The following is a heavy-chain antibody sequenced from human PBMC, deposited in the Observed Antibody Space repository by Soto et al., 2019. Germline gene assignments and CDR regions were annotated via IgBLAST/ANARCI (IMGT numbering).Heavy chain of an antibody. Sequence: SETLSLTCTVSGGSISSYYWSWIRQPPGKGLEWIGYIYYSGSTNYNPSLKSRVTISVDTSKNQFSLKLSSVTAADTAVYYCARERANPMVRGVKYYFDYWGQGTLVTVSS. D-gene: IGHD3-10*01. CDR3: ARERANPMVRGVKYYFDY. CDR1: GGSISSYY. V-gene: IGHV4-59*01. J-gene: IGHJ4*02. CDR2: IYYSGST.